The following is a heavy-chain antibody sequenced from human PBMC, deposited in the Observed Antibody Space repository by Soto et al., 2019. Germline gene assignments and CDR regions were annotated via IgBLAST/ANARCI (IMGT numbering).Heavy chain of an antibody. CDR2: ISYDGSNK. Sequence: QVQLVESGGGVVQPGRSLRLSCAASGFTFSSYAMHWVRQAPGKGLEWVAVISYDGSNKYYADSVKGRFTISRDNSKNPLYLKMNSRRAGDTAVYYGASEIQPTRGGSAPGGRGPLVPV. V-gene: IGHV3-30-3*01. J-gene: IGHJ5*02. D-gene: IGHD5-18*01. CDR3: ASEIQPTRGGSAP. CDR1: GFTFSSYA.